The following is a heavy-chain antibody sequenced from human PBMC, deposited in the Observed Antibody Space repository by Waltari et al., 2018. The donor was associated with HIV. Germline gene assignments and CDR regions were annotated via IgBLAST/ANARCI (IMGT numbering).Heavy chain of an antibody. D-gene: IGHD6-13*01. CDR1: GGSITSGCYS. CDR3: AKTRGAAGTDYYGMDV. J-gene: IGHJ6*02. V-gene: IGHV4-31*03. CDR2: IYHSGNT. Sequence: VQLQESGPGLVKPSEILSVTCSVSGGSITSGCYSWSWIRQPPGQGLEWIGQIYHSGNTFYNPSLRSRLSISVDTSKNQFSLEVRSVTAADTAVYYCAKTRGAAGTDYYGMDVWGQGTTVSVSS.